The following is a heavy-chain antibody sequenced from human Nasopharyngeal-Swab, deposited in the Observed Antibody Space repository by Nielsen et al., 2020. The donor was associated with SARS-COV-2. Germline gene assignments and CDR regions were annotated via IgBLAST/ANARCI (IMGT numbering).Heavy chain of an antibody. V-gene: IGHV3-11*04. CDR3: AKDLHYDILTGPFDY. CDR1: GFTFSDYY. Sequence: GEPLKISCAASGFTFSDYYMSWIRQAPGKGLEWVSYISSSGSTIYYADSVKGRFTISRDNSKNTLYLQMNSLRAEDTAVYYCAKDLHYDILTGPFDYWGQGTLVTVSS. CDR2: ISSSGSTI. J-gene: IGHJ4*02. D-gene: IGHD3-9*01.